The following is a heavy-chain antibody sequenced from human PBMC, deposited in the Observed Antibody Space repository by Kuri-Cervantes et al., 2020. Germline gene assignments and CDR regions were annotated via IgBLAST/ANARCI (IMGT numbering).Heavy chain of an antibody. CDR2: ISYDGSNK. J-gene: IGHJ4*02. Sequence: GGSLRLSCVASGFTFSSYAMHWVRQAPGKGLEWVAVISYDGSNKYYADSVKGRFTISRDNSKNTLYLQMNSLRAEDTAVYYCARASPYFDYWGQGTLVTVSS. V-gene: IGHV3-30-3*01. CDR3: ARASPYFDY. CDR1: GFTFSSYA.